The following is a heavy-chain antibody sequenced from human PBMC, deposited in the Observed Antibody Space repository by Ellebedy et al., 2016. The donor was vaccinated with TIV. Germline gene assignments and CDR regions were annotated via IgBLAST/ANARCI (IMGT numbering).Heavy chain of an antibody. CDR2: IYYSGST. Sequence: MPSETLSLTCTVSGGSISSSSYYWGWIRQPPGKGLEWIGSIYYSGSTYYNPSLKSRVTISVDTSKNQFSLKLSSVTAADTAVYYCARLCWGDILTGYQVYFDYWGQGTLVTVSS. D-gene: IGHD3-9*01. J-gene: IGHJ4*02. CDR1: GGSISSSSYY. CDR3: ARLCWGDILTGYQVYFDY. V-gene: IGHV4-39*01.